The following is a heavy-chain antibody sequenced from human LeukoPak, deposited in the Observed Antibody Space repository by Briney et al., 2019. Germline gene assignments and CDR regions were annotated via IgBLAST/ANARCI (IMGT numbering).Heavy chain of an antibody. D-gene: IGHD6-19*01. CDR3: AGDRNSDWYSPLDY. CDR2: ITATGDTA. Sequence: PGGSLRLSCVASGFTFTKCAMSWIRQAPGKGLEWVAIITATGDTAYYADSVKGRFTTSRDNSRNTLYMQIASLRAEDTAIYYCAGDRNSDWYSPLDYWGQGSQVTVSP. V-gene: IGHV3-23*01. J-gene: IGHJ4*02. CDR1: GFTFTKCA.